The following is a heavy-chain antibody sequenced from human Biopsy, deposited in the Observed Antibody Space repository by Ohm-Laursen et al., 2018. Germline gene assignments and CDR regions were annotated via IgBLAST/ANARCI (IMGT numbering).Heavy chain of an antibody. CDR2: ISSSGVQ. CDR1: GFTFSAYS. Sequence: SLRLSCAASGFTFSAYSIVWVRQAPGKGLEWASFISSSGVQYHADSVKGRFTISRDNSKNTLYLQMNSLRAEDTAVYYCVRASIFGVATSGFYYYGMDVWGQGTTVTVSS. V-gene: IGHV3-66*01. J-gene: IGHJ6*02. CDR3: VRASIFGVATSGFYYYGMDV. D-gene: IGHD3-3*01.